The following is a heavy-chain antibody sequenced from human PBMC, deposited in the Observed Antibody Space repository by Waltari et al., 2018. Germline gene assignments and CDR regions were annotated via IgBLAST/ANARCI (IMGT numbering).Heavy chain of an antibody. D-gene: IGHD3-10*01. V-gene: IGHV3-23*01. CDR2: IADSSATT. J-gene: IGHJ4*02. Sequence: EVPLLESGGGLVPPGGSLRLSCVASPGVSFSRFAMSWVRQAPGKGLEWISTIADSSATTYYADSVKGRFHIYRDNSKNTLFLKMNSLGVDDTAVYYCAQLHGTGTYYWGQGTQVTVSS. CDR3: AQLHGTGTYY. CDR1: GVSFSRFA.